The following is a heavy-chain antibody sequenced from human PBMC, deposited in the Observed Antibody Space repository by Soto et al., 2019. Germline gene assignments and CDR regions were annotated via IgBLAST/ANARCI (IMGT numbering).Heavy chain of an antibody. CDR3: SRHGVNSPFRF. J-gene: IGHJ3*01. Sequence: SETQSLTCTVSGGSIRSGGCSWSWIRQPPGKGLEWIGYIYHSGSTYYNPSLKSRVTISVDTSRNQFSLKLTSVTAADTAIYYCSRHGVNSPFRFWGQGTMVTVSS. CDR2: IYHSGST. CDR1: GGSIRSGGCS. D-gene: IGHD3-3*01. V-gene: IGHV4-30-2*03.